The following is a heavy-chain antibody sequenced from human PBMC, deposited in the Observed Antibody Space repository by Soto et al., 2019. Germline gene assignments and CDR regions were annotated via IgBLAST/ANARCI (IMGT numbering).Heavy chain of an antibody. CDR3: AKGWGDY. J-gene: IGHJ4*02. D-gene: IGHD7-27*01. CDR1: GFTFSRYT. Sequence: EVQLLESGGGLVQPGGSLRLSCAASGFTFSRYTMSWVRQGPGKGPEWVSGISSSGGSTVYADSVKGRFTISRDNFKNTLYLQMNSLRAEDTAVYYCAKGWGDYWGQGTPVTVSS. V-gene: IGHV3-23*01. CDR2: ISSSGGST.